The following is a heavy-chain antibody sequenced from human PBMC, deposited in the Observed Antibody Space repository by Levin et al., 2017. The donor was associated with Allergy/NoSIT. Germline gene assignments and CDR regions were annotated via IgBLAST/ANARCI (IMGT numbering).Heavy chain of an antibody. D-gene: IGHD6-13*01. Sequence: PSETLSLTCTVSGGSISSYYWSWIRQPAGKGLEWIGRIYTSGSTNYNPSLKSRVTMSVDTSKNQFSLKLSSVTAADTAVYYCARDGDSSSIFGSWFDPWGQGTLVTVSS. V-gene: IGHV4-4*07. CDR1: GGSISSYY. CDR3: ARDGDSSSIFGSWFDP. J-gene: IGHJ5*02. CDR2: IYTSGST.